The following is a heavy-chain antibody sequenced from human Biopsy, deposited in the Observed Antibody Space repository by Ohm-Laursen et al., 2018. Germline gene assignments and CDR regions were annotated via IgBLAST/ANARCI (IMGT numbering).Heavy chain of an antibody. CDR1: GGSISGSS. D-gene: IGHD1-14*01. Sequence: GTLSLTWTVSGGSISGSSWSWIRQAPGRGLERIGQIYTSGITNYNPSLKSRVTMSVDTSKNKFSLRVSSVTAADTAVYYCARDRDRRGWFDPWGQGTLVTVSS. CDR3: ARDRDRRGWFDP. CDR2: IYTSGIT. V-gene: IGHV4-4*07. J-gene: IGHJ5*02.